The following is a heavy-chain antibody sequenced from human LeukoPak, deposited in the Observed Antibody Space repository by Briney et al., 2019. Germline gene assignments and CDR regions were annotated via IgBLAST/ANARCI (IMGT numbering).Heavy chain of an antibody. CDR2: INHSGST. CDR1: GGSFSGYY. V-gene: IGHV4-34*01. D-gene: IGHD6-19*01. CDR3: ARVAQKLERIAVAGTSEWRANWYFDL. Sequence: SETLSLTCAVYGGSFSGYYWSWIRQPPGKGLEWIGEINHSGSTNYNPSLKGRVTISVDTSKNQFSLKLSSVTAADTAVYYCARVAQKLERIAVAGTSEWRANWYFDLWGRGTLVTVSS. J-gene: IGHJ2*01.